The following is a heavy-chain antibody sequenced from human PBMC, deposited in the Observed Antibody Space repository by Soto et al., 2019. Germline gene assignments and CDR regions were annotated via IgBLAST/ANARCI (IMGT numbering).Heavy chain of an antibody. J-gene: IGHJ4*02. Sequence: SETLSLTCTVSGVSISSGGYYWGWIRQHPGKGLEWIGNIYHSGRTYYNPSLKSRVIMSVDTSKNKFSLNLNSVIAADTAMYFCGSVIGGDSEYYFDYWGQGTLVTVSS. CDR3: GSVIGGDSEYYFDY. CDR2: IYHSGRT. CDR1: GVSISSGGYY. V-gene: IGHV4-31*03. D-gene: IGHD4-17*01.